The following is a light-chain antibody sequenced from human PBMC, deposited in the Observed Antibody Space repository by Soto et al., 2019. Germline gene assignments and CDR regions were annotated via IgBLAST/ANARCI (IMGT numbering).Light chain of an antibody. CDR1: QSLLFRSNNKNY. Sequence: DIVMTQSPDSLAVSLGERATINCRSSQSLLFRSNNKNYLAWYQLKPGQPPKLLIYWASTRESGVPDRISASGSGTDFTLTISSLQAEDVAVYYCQQFYSSPITFSQGTRLEIK. CDR3: QQFYSSPIT. CDR2: WAS. J-gene: IGKJ5*01. V-gene: IGKV4-1*01.